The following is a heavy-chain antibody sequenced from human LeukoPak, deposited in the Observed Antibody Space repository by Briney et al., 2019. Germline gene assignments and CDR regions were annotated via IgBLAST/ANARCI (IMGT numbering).Heavy chain of an antibody. CDR1: GYDFVNYY. D-gene: IGHD2-2*01. J-gene: IGHJ4*02. V-gene: IGHV5-51*01. CDR3: ARRRSGVHPCTSSTCPFYFDF. CDR2: IYPAQSEI. Sequence: GESLKISCQASGYDFVNYYIGWVRQVPGKGLEWMGIIYPAQSEIKYSPSFQDRVTFSTDESSSSAFLQWHSLEASDTAIYYCARRRSGVHPCTSSTCPFYFDFWGQGTLVTVSS.